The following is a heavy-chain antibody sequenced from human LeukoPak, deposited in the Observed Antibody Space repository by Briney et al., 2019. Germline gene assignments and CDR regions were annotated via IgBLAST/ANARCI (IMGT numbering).Heavy chain of an antibody. J-gene: IGHJ6*03. D-gene: IGHD2-2*02. CDR2: INPDSGGT. CDR3: AASFSTREYYMDV. CDR1: GYTFTGYY. Sequence: GASVKVSCKASGYTFTGYYMHWVRQAPGQGFEWMGWINPDSGGTNYAQKFQGRVTMTRDTSISTAYMELSRLRSDDTAVYYCAASFSTREYYMDVWGKGTTVTVSS. V-gene: IGHV1-2*02.